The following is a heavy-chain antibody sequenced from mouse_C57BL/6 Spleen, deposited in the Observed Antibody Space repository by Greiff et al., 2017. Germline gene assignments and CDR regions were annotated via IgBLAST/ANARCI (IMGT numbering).Heavy chain of an antibody. CDR3: ARTGPFAY. CDR1: GYTFTSYW. D-gene: IGHD4-1*01. Sequence: QVQLQQPGAELVMPGASVKLSCKASGYTFTSYWMHWVKQRPGQGLEWIGEIDPSASYTNYNQKFKCKSTLPVVKSSSTAYMQLSSLTSEDAAVYYCARTGPFAYWGQGTLVTVSA. J-gene: IGHJ3*01. CDR2: IDPSASYT. V-gene: IGHV1-69*01.